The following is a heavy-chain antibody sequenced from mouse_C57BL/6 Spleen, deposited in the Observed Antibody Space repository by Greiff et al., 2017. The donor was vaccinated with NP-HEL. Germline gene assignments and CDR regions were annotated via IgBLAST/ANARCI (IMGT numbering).Heavy chain of an antibody. V-gene: IGHV1-61*01. CDR2: IYPSDSET. CDR3: ARGCGSSYGFAY. Sequence: QVQLQQPGAELVRPGSSVKLSCKASGYTFTSYWMDWVKQRPGQGLEWIGNIYPSDSETHYNQKFKDKATLTVEKSSSTAYMQLSSLTSEDSAVYYCARGCGSSYGFAYWGQGTLVTVSA. D-gene: IGHD1-1*01. CDR1: GYTFTSYW. J-gene: IGHJ3*01.